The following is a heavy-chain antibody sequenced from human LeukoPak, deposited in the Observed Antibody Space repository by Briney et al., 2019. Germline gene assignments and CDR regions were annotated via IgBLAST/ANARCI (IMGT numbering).Heavy chain of an antibody. Sequence: GGSLRLSCAASGFTFSSYEMNWVRQAPGKGLEWVSYISSSGSTIYYADSVKGRVTITRDNAKSSLYLQMNSLRAEDTAVSYCARDRGRLYCSSTSCPGWFAPWGKGPLVTVSS. V-gene: IGHV3-48*03. J-gene: IGHJ5*02. D-gene: IGHD2-2*01. CDR3: ARDRGRLYCSSTSCPGWFAP. CDR2: ISSSGSTI. CDR1: GFTFSSYE.